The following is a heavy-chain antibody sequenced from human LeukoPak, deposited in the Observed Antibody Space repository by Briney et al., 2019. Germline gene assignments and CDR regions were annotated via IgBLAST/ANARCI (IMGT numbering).Heavy chain of an antibody. Sequence: ASVKVSCKASGYTFTSYDINWVRQATGQGLEWMGWMNPNSGNTGYAQKFQGRVTITTDESTSTAYMELSSLRSEDTAVYYCAREGGGSLTRLDHDAFDIWGQGTMVTVSS. D-gene: IGHD1-26*01. CDR3: AREGGGSLTRLDHDAFDI. V-gene: IGHV1-8*01. J-gene: IGHJ3*02. CDR1: GYTFTSYD. CDR2: MNPNSGNT.